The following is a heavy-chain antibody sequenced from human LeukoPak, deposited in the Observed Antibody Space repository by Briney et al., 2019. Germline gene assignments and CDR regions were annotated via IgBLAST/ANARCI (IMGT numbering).Heavy chain of an antibody. V-gene: IGHV4-59*12. Sequence: GSLRLSCAASGFTFSSYWMSWVRQAPGKGLEWIGYIYYSGSTYYNPSLKSRVTISVDTSKNQFSLKLSSVTAADTAVYYCARGARITMVRVWGQGTLVTVSS. D-gene: IGHD3-10*01. CDR1: GFTFSSYW. J-gene: IGHJ4*02. CDR3: ARGARITMVRV. CDR2: IYYSGST.